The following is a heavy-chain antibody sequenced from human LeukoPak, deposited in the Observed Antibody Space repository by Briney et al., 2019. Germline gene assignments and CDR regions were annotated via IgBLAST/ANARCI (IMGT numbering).Heavy chain of an antibody. CDR3: ARDGPIRDYQNY. Sequence: SETLSLTCTVSGGSISSSSYYWGWIRQPPGKGLEWIGSIYYSGSTYYNPSLKSRVTISVDTSKNQFSLKLSSVTAADTAVYYCARDGPIRDYQNYWGQGTLVTVSS. V-gene: IGHV4-39*07. CDR1: GGSISSSSYY. CDR2: IYYSGST. D-gene: IGHD4-17*01. J-gene: IGHJ4*02.